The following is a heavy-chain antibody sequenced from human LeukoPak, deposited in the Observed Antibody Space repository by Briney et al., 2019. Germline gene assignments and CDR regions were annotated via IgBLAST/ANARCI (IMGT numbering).Heavy chain of an antibody. CDR2: ISGTGGST. D-gene: IGHD6-19*01. Sequence: GGSLRLSCAASGFTFSTYAMNWVRQAPGRGLEWVSGISGTGGSTYYADSVKGRFTISRDNYKNTLYLQMNSLRAEDTAVYYCAKVWDSGWYYYYMDVWGKGTTVTVSS. CDR1: GFTFSTYA. J-gene: IGHJ6*03. CDR3: AKVWDSGWYYYYMDV. V-gene: IGHV3-23*01.